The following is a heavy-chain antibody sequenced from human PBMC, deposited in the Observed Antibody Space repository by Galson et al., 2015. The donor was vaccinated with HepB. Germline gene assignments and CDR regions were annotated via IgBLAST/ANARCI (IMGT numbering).Heavy chain of an antibody. CDR3: TRGAVATIKDPRKKYYYYGMDV. V-gene: IGHV3-49*04. CDR2: IRSKAYGGTT. Sequence: SLRRSCAASGFTFGDYAMSWVRQAPGKGLEWVGFIRSKAYGGTTEYAASVKGRFTISRDDSKSIAYLQMNSLKTEDTAVYYCTRGAVATIKDPRKKYYYYGMDVWGQGTTVTVSS. D-gene: IGHD5-12*01. J-gene: IGHJ6*02. CDR1: GFTFGDYA.